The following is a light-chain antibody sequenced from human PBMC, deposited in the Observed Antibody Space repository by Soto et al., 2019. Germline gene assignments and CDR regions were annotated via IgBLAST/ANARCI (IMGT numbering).Light chain of an antibody. CDR3: QQRGNWPS. V-gene: IGKV3-11*01. Sequence: EIVLTQSPATLSLSPGERATLSCRASQSVTNSLAWYQQKPGQAPRLLVYDASNRATGIPTRFSGSGSGTDFTLTISNLEPEDFAVYYCQQRGNWPSFGGGTKVDIK. CDR2: DAS. CDR1: QSVTNS. J-gene: IGKJ4*01.